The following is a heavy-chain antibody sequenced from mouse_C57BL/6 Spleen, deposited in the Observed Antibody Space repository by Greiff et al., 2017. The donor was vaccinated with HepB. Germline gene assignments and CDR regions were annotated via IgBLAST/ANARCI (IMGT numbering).Heavy chain of an antibody. CDR3: TGHYDGDYVGDY. Sequence: EVHLVESGTVLARPGASVKMSCKTSGYTFTSYWMHWVKQRPGQGLEWIGAIYPGNSDTSYNQKFKGKAKLTAVTSASTAYMELSSLTNEDSAVYYCTGHYDGDYVGDYWGQGTTLTVSS. CDR2: IYPGNSDT. J-gene: IGHJ2*01. D-gene: IGHD2-3*01. CDR1: GYTFTSYW. V-gene: IGHV1-5*01.